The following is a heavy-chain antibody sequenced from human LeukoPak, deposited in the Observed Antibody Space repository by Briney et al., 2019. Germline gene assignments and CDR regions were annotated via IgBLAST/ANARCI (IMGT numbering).Heavy chain of an antibody. V-gene: IGHV4-61*02. CDR2: IYTSGST. CDR1: GGSISSGSYY. J-gene: IGHJ6*03. Sequence: KLSETLSLTCTVSGGSISSGSYYWSWIRQPAGKGLEWIGRIYTSGSTNYNPSLKSRVTISVDTSKNQFSLKLSSVTAADTAVYYCARDRLTGYSSSGYYYMDVWGKGTTVTISS. D-gene: IGHD6-13*01. CDR3: ARDRLTGYSSSGYYYMDV.